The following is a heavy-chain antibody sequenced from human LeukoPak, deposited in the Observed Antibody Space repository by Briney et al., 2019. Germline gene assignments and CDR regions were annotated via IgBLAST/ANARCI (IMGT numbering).Heavy chain of an antibody. CDR3: ARDPIAGTQDFDPYYYYYGMDV. CDR1: SGSISSYY. V-gene: IGHV4-59*01. J-gene: IGHJ6*02. D-gene: IGHD6-13*01. CDR2: IYYSGST. Sequence: PSETLSLTCTVSSGSISSYYWNWIRQPPGKGLEWIGYIYYSGSTDYNPSLKSRVTISVDTSKNQFSLKLSSVTAADTAVYYCARDPIAGTQDFDPYYYYYGMDVWGQGTTVTVSS.